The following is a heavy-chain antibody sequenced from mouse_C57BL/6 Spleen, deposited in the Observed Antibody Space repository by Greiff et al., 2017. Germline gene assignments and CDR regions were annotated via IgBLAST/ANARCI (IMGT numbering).Heavy chain of an antibody. CDR2: IDPNSGGT. CDR1: GYTFTSYW. CDR3: ARECGYYYGSSSAY. J-gene: IGHJ3*01. V-gene: IGHV1-72*01. Sequence: QVQLQQPGAELVKPGASVKLSCKASGYTFTSYWMHWVKQRPGRGLEWIGRIDPNSGGTKYNEKFKSKATLTVDKPSSTAYMQLSMLTSEDTAVYYCARECGYYYGSSSAYWGQGTLDTVSA. D-gene: IGHD1-1*01.